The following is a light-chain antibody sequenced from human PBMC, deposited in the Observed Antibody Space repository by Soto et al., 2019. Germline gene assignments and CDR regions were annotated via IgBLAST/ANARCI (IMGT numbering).Light chain of an antibody. CDR1: RNISSD. Sequence: MQMTQSPSSLSASVGDRVTLSCRASRNISSDLNWYQLKPGKAPKLLIYRASTLQNGVPSRFSGSGSATDFTHTITTLQPEDVATYSCQQSYSTLPYTFGQGTKVEIK. V-gene: IGKV1-39*01. CDR3: QQSYSTLPYT. J-gene: IGKJ2*01. CDR2: RAS.